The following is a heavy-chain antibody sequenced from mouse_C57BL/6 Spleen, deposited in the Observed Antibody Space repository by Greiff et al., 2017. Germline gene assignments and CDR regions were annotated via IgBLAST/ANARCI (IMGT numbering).Heavy chain of an antibody. Sequence: VQLQQSGPELVKPGASVKISCKASGYSFTGYYMNWVKQSPEKSLEWIGEINPSTGGTTYNQKFKAKATLTVDKSSSTAYMQRKSLTAEDSAVYSCARSRYYGSDFDDWGQGTTLTVSS. CDR1: GYSFTGYY. CDR3: ARSRYYGSDFDD. J-gene: IGHJ2*01. CDR2: INPSTGGT. V-gene: IGHV1-42*01. D-gene: IGHD1-1*01.